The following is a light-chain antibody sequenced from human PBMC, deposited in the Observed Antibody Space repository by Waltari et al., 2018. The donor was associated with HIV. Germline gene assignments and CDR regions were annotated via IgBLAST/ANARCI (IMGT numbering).Light chain of an antibody. CDR1: QSVSSY. CDR3: QQRSNWPRMYT. CDR2: DAS. J-gene: IGKJ2*01. V-gene: IGKV3-11*01. Sequence: IVLTQSPATLSLSPGERATLSCRASQSVSSYLAWYQQKPGQAPRLLIYDASNRATGIPARFSGSGSGTDFTLTISNLEPEDFAVYYCQQRSNWPRMYTFGQGTKLEIK.